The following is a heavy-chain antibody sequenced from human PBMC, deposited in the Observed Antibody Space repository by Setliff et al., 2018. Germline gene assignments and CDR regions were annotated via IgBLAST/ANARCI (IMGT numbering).Heavy chain of an antibody. CDR1: GFTSSMYG. J-gene: IGHJ4*02. V-gene: IGHV3-64*02. CDR2: ISNDGRRT. CDR3: VRWVDGKADY. Sequence: GESLKISCAASGFTSSMYGVHWVRQAPGKGLEYVSAISNDGRRTYYTDSVKGRFTISRDNSKNTLYLQMGSLRPEDMAVYYCVRWVDGKADYWGQGTLVTVSS.